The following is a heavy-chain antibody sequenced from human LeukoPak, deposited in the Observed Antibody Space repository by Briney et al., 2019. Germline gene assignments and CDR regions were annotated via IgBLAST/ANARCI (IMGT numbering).Heavy chain of an antibody. J-gene: IGHJ4*02. V-gene: IGHV1-46*01. D-gene: IGHD3-10*02. Sequence: ASVKVSCKASGYTFTSYYMHWVRQAPGQGLEWMGIINPSGGSTSYAQKFQGRVTMTRDTSTSTVYMELSSQRSEDTAVYYCAMFGGLQFDYWGQGTLVTVSS. CDR2: INPSGGST. CDR1: GYTFTSYY. CDR3: AMFGGLQFDY.